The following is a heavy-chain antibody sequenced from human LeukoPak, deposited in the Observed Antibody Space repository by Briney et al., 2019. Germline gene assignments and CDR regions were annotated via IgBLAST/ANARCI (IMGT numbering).Heavy chain of an antibody. V-gene: IGHV3-23*01. CDR1: GFIFNNFG. D-gene: IGHD3-22*01. CDR3: AKGGSGYFLDL. J-gene: IGHJ5*02. Sequence: GGSLRLSCAASGFIFNNFGLIWVRQAPGKGLEWVSAISNDGGGTTYADFVKGWFTISRDNSKNTLFLQMNSLRAEDTALYYCAKGGSGYFLDLWGQGTLVTVSS. CDR2: ISNDGGGT.